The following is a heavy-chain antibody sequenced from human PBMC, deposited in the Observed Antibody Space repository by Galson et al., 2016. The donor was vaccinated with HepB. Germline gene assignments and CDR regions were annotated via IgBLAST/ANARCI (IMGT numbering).Heavy chain of an antibody. J-gene: IGHJ4*01. CDR2: IDPSGGST. D-gene: IGHD1-1*01. Sequence: SVKVSCKASEYTSSNYFIHWVRQAPGQGLEWMGIIDPSGGSTKSAQKFQGRLSMTRDTSTSTVYMDLSGLTFEDTAVYYCVGWTTTRGHWGQGTLVTVSS. CDR3: VGWTTTRGH. V-gene: IGHV1-46*01. CDR1: EYTSSNYF.